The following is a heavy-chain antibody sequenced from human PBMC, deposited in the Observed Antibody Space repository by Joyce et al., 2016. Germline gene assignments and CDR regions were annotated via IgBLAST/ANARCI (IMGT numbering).Heavy chain of an antibody. Sequence: QVHLAESGGGVVQPGKSLRLSCTASGFTFSAHSMHWVRQAQGKGLEWVAVSSNDGTSTYYADSVKGRFTISRDNARNTFSLQMNSLRPEDTAVYFCARDWASSFDSWGQGTLVSVSS. CDR1: GFTFSAHS. CDR3: ARDWASSFDS. V-gene: IGHV3-30-3*01. CDR2: SSNDGTST. D-gene: IGHD3-16*01. J-gene: IGHJ4*02.